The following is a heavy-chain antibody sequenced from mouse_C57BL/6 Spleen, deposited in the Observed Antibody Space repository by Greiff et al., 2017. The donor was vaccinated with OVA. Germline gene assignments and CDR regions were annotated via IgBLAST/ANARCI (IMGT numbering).Heavy chain of an antibody. CDR2: ISSGGSYT. D-gene: IGHD2-3*01. J-gene: IGHJ4*01. V-gene: IGHV5-6*01. CDR3: ARFYDSRGDYAMDY. Sequence: EVMLVESGGDLVKPGGSLKLSCAASGFTFSSYGMSWVRQTPDKRLEWVATISSGGSYTYYPDSVKGRFTISRDNAKNTLYLQMSSRKSEDTAMYYCARFYDSRGDYAMDYWGQGTSVTVSS. CDR1: GFTFSSYG.